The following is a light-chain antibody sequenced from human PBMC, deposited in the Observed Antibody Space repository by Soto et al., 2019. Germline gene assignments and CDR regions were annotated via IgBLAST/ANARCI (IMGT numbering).Light chain of an antibody. Sequence: EIRMTQSPATLSVSTGERATLSCRAAQSVSSNLAWYQQKPGQAPRLLIFDASSRATYVPARFSGRGSGTEFTLTISSLQSEDFAVYFCQQYNSWPLSFGGGSKVDIK. CDR1: QSVSSN. V-gene: IGKV3-15*01. CDR3: QQYNSWPLS. J-gene: IGKJ4*01. CDR2: DAS.